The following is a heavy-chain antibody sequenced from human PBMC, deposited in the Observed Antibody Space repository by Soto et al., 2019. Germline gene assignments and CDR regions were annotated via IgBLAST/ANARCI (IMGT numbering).Heavy chain of an antibody. J-gene: IGHJ4*02. CDR2: ISYDGSNK. V-gene: IGHV3-30-3*01. D-gene: IGHD5-18*01. CDR3: ARALSYGLIDY. CDR1: GFTFSSYA. Sequence: GGSLRLSCAASGFTFSSYAMHWVRQAPGKGLEWVAVISYDGSNKYYADSVKGRFTISRDNSKNTLYLQMNSLRAEDTAVYYCARALSYGLIDYWGQGTLVTVSS.